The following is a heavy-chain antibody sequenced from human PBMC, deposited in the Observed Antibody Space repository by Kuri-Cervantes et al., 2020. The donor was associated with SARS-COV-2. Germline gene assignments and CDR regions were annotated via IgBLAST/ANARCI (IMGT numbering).Heavy chain of an antibody. CDR2: INPNSGGT. V-gene: IGHV1-2*04. CDR1: GYTFTGYY. Sequence: ASVKVSCKASGYTFTGYYMHWVRQAPGQGLEWMGWINPNSGGTNYAQKFQGWVTMTRDTYISTVYMELSRLRSDDTAVYYCARGPGLSDSRGYYYFYWGQGTLVTVSS. J-gene: IGHJ4*02. D-gene: IGHD3-22*01. CDR3: ARGPGLSDSRGYYYFY.